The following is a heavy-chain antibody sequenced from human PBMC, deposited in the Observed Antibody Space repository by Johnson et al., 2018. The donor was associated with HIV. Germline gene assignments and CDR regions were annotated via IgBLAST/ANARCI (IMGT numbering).Heavy chain of an antibody. CDR1: GFTFDDYA. CDR2: IRWTSGSI. J-gene: IGHJ3*02. Sequence: VLLVESGGGVVQPGRSLRLSCAASGFTFDDYAMHWVRQAPGKGLEWVSGIRWTSGSIGYADSVTGRFTISRDNAKNSLYLQMNSLRAEDTALYYFAKARVVGGFDACDIWGQGTMVTVSS. D-gene: IGHD2-15*01. V-gene: IGHV3-9*01. CDR3: AKARVVGGFDACDI.